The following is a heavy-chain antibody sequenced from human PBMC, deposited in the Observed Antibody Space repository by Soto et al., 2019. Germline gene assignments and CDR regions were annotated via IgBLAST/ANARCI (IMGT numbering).Heavy chain of an antibody. V-gene: IGHV3-53*01. J-gene: IGHJ6*02. CDR2: IYSGGST. Sequence: PVGSLRLSCAASGFTVSSNYMSWVRQAPGKGLEWVSVIYSGGSTYYADSVKGRFTISRDNSKNTLYLQMNSLRAEDTAVYYCARDLSRQQDNTYYYYGMDVWGQGTTVTVSS. CDR3: ARDLSRQQDNTYYYYGMDV. D-gene: IGHD1-20*01. CDR1: GFTVSSNY.